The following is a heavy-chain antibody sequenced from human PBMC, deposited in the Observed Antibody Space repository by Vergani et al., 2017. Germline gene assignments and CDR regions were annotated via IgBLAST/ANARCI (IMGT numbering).Heavy chain of an antibody. CDR1: EYTFSNYY. V-gene: IGHV1-46*01. D-gene: IGHD3-22*01. J-gene: IGHJ4*02. Sequence: QVQVVQSGAEVKKSGASVKVSCKTSEYTFSNYYMHWVRQAPGQGLEWMGIINPSGGHTNYAQKFQGRVTMTRDTSTSTVYMELSSLRSEDTAIYYCAIVTDYYDSSGYYLDYWGQGTLVTVSS. CDR2: INPSGGHT. CDR3: AIVTDYYDSSGYYLDY.